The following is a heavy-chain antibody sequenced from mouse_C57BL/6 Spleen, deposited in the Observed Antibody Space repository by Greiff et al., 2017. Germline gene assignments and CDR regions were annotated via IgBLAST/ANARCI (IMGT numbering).Heavy chain of an antibody. Sequence: EVKVVESGGDLVKPGGSLKLSCAASGFTFSSYGMSWVRQTPDKRLEWVATISSGGSYTYYPDSVKGRFTISRDNAKNTLYLQMSSLKSEDTAMYYCARQGYYGHMDYWGQGTSVTVSS. CDR1: GFTFSSYG. V-gene: IGHV5-6*01. J-gene: IGHJ4*01. D-gene: IGHD1-1*02. CDR3: ARQGYYGHMDY. CDR2: ISSGGSYT.